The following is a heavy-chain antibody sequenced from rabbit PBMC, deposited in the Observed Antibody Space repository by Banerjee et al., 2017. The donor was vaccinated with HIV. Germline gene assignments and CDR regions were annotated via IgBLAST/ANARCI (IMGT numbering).Heavy chain of an antibody. J-gene: IGHJ4*01. V-gene: IGHV1S45*01. CDR2: IYTTSGST. CDR1: GFDFSSYYR. Sequence: QQQLVESGGGLVQPGGSLKLSCKASGFDFSSYYRMCWVRQAPGRGLELIACIYTTSGSTYYASWAKGRFTISKTSSTTVTLQLTSLTGADTATYFCARDNRLWGPGTLVTVS. CDR3: ARDNRL.